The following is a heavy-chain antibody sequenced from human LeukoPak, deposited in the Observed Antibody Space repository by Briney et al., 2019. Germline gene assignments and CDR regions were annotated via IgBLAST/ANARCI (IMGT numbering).Heavy chain of an antibody. J-gene: IGHJ5*02. D-gene: IGHD6-13*01. CDR2: FDPEDGET. Sequence: ASVKVSCKVSGYTLTELSMHWVRQAPGKGLEWMGGFDPEDGETIYAQKFQGRVTMTEDTSTDTAYMELSSLRSEDTAVYYCATSWQLAAANWFDPWGQGTLVTVSS. CDR1: GYTLTELS. V-gene: IGHV1-24*01. CDR3: ATSWQLAAANWFDP.